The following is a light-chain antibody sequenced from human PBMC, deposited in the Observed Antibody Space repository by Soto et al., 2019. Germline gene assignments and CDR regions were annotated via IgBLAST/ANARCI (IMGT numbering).Light chain of an antibody. CDR3: QHYGSSFT. J-gene: IGKJ3*01. V-gene: IGKV3-20*01. Sequence: EFLLTQSPGTLSLSPGERATLSCRASQSVTGRYLAWYQQKPGQAPRLLIYGASSRATGIPDRFSGSGSGTDFTLPIRRLEPEDFAVYYCQHYGSSFTFGPGTKVDIK. CDR2: GAS. CDR1: QSVTGRY.